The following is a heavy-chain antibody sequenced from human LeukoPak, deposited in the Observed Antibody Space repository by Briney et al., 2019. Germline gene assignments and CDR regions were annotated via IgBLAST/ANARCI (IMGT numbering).Heavy chain of an antibody. Sequence: SETLSLTCTVSGGPISRGDYYWSWVRRPPGKGLECIGYIYDIWITYYNPSLKGRLSISLDTSKNQFSLKVTSVTAADTAVYYCARVRPDYYYGVDVWGQGTTVTVSS. CDR2: IYDIWIT. J-gene: IGHJ6*02. CDR1: GGPISRGDYY. CDR3: ARVRPDYYYGVDV. V-gene: IGHV4-30-4*01.